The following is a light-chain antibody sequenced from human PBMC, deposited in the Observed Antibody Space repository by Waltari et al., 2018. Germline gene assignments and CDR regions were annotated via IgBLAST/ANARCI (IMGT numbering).Light chain of an antibody. V-gene: IGKV1-39*01. CDR2: AAS. CDR3: QQSYTTPPT. Sequence: DIQMTQYQACLYACVGARVTITCRASQSVSNNLKWFQQKPGKAPKLLIYAASSLQSGVPSRFSGSGSGTDFTLTISSLQLEDFATYYCQQSYTTPPTFGQGTKVEIK. CDR1: QSVSNN. J-gene: IGKJ1*01.